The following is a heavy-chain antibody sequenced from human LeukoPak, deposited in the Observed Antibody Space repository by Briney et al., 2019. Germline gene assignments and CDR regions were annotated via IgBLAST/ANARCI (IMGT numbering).Heavy chain of an antibody. CDR2: IYYSGAT. CDR1: GGSLTSGGHF. Sequence: SQTLSLTCTVSGGSLTSGGHFWSWLRQHPGKGLEWIGFIYYSGATYYNSSLKSRVTISADTSKNQLSLKLSSVTAADTAVYYCAGGPMVRELRYYYYGMDVWGQGTTVTVSS. V-gene: IGHV4-31*03. J-gene: IGHJ6*02. D-gene: IGHD3-10*01. CDR3: AGGPMVRELRYYYYGMDV.